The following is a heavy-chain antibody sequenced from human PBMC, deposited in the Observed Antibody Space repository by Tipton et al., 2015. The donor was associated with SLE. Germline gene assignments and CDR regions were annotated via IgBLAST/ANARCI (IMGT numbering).Heavy chain of an antibody. J-gene: IGHJ4*02. CDR2: ISAYNGNT. CDR3: ARGRGLYYYDSSGYSGH. D-gene: IGHD3-22*01. V-gene: IGHV1-18*01. Sequence: QVQLVQSGTEVKKPGSSVKVSCKASGGTFSSYAISWVRQAPGQGLEWMGWISAYNGNTNYAQKLQGWVTMTRDTSISTAYMELSRLRSDDTAVYYCARGRGLYYYDSSGYSGHWGQGTLVTVSS. CDR1: GGTFSSYA.